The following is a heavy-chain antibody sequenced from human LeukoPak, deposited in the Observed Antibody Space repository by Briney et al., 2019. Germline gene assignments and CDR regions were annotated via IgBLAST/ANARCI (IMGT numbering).Heavy chain of an antibody. D-gene: IGHD6-13*01. CDR1: GFTFSSYS. CDR2: ISGSGGST. CDR3: AKDEPGASRAHGY. J-gene: IGHJ4*02. Sequence: PVGSLRLSCAASGFTFSSYSMNWVRQAPGKGLEWVSAISGSGGSTYYADSVKGRFTISRDNSKNTLYLQMNSLRAEDTAIYYCAKDEPGASRAHGYWGQGTLVTVSS. V-gene: IGHV3-23*01.